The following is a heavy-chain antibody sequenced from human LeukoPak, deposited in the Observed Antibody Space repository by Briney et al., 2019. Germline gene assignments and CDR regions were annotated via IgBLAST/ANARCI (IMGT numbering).Heavy chain of an antibody. CDR3: ASMDYYYYGMDV. V-gene: IGHV3-53*01. CDR2: IYSGGST. CDR1: GFTFSDYA. J-gene: IGHJ6*02. Sequence: GRSLRLSCAASGFTFSDYAMHWVRQAPGKGLEWVSVIYSGGSTYYADSVKGRFTISRDNSKNTLYLQMNSLRAEDTAVYYCASMDYYYYGMDVWGQGTTVTVSS.